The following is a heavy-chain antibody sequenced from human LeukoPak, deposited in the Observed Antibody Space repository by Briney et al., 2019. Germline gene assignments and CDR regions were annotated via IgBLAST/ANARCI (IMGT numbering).Heavy chain of an antibody. J-gene: IGHJ6*03. CDR1: GGSISSSSYY. Sequence: SETLSLTCTVSGGSISSSSYYWGWIRQPPGKGLEWIGSIYYRGSTYYNPSLKSRVTISVDTSKNQFSLKLSSVTAADTAVYYCAREPLYYYYMDVWGKGTTVTVSS. CDR3: AREPLYYYYMDV. CDR2: IYYRGST. V-gene: IGHV4-39*07.